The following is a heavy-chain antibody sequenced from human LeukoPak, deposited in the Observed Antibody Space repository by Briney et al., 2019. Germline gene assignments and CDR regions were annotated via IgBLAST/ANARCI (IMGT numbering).Heavy chain of an antibody. Sequence: PGGSLRLSCAASGFTFSNYWMGWVRQAPGKRPEWVANMNIDGSEKHYAESVKGRLTISRDNAKNSLYLQMNSLGAEDAAVYYCVRGIHREMISFWGQGTLVTVSS. V-gene: IGHV3-7*03. CDR2: MNIDGSEK. CDR3: VRGIHREMISF. CDR1: GFTFSNYW. D-gene: IGHD3-22*01. J-gene: IGHJ4*02.